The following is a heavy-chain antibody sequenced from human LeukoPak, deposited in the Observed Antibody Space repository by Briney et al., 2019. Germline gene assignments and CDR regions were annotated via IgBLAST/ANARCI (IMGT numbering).Heavy chain of an antibody. J-gene: IGHJ4*02. D-gene: IGHD6-19*01. CDR3: ATKVAGTSHFSY. CDR2: ISDSGSAI. CDR1: GCSISTFE. Sequence: GGSLRLSCAASGCSISTFEMNWVRQPPGKGLEWVSYISDSGSAIQHADSVRGRFAISRDNAKNSLYLEMHSLRVEDTAVYYCATKVAGTSHFSYWGQGTLVTVSS. V-gene: IGHV3-48*03.